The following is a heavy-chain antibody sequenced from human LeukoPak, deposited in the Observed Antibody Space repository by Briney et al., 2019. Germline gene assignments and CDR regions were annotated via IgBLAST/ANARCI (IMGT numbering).Heavy chain of an antibody. J-gene: IGHJ4*02. CDR1: GGSISSYY. CDR3: ARDEGIAAAGTT. D-gene: IGHD6-13*01. V-gene: IGHV4-59*01. Sequence: SETLSLTCTVSGGSISSYYWSWIRQPPGKGLEWIGYIYYSGSTNYNPSLKSRVTISVDTSKNQFSLKLSSVTAADTAVYYCARDEGIAAAGTTWGQGTLVTISS. CDR2: IYYSGST.